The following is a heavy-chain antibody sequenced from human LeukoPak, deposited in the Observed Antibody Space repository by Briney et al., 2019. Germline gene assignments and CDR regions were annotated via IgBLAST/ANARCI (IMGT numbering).Heavy chain of an antibody. J-gene: IGHJ4*02. CDR2: ITTSDGNT. CDR1: GFTFSSYT. V-gene: IGHV3-23*01. CDR3: AKVYSGSYYYFDY. Sequence: GGSLRLSCAASGFTFSSYTMSWVRQAPGKGLEWVSTITTSDGNTYYADSVKGRFTVSRDNSKNTLFLQMNSLRAEDTAVYYCAKVYSGSYYYFDYWGQGTLVTVSS. D-gene: IGHD1-26*01.